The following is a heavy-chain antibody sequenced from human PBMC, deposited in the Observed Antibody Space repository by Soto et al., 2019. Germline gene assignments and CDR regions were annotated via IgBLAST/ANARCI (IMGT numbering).Heavy chain of an antibody. CDR2: ISSSSSTI. D-gene: IGHD5-18*01. J-gene: IGHJ4*02. V-gene: IGHV3-48*02. CDR3: ARVGIQLWLNYFDY. CDR1: GFTFISYS. Sequence: GGSLRLSCAASGFTFISYSMNWVRQAPGKGLEWVSYISSSSSTIYYADSVKGRFTISRDNAKNSLYLQMNSLRDEDTAVYYCARVGIQLWLNYFDYWGQGTLVTVSS.